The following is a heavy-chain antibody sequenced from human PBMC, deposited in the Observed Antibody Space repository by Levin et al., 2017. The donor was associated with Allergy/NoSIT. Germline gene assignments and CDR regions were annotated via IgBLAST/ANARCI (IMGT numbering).Heavy chain of an antibody. V-gene: IGHV3-49*03. J-gene: IGHJ6*02. CDR3: TRGDVGYCSGGSCYGENYYGMDV. D-gene: IGHD2-15*01. CDR2: IRSKAYGGTT. CDR1: GFTFGDYA. Sequence: GESLKISCTASGFTFGDYAMSWFRQAPGKGLEWVGFIRSKAYGGTTEYAASVKGRFTISRDDSKSIAYLQMNSLKTEDTAVYYCTRGDVGYCSGGSCYGENYYGMDVWGQGTTVTVSS.